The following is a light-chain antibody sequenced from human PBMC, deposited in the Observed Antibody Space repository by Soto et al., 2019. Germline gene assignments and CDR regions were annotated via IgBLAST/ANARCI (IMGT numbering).Light chain of an antibody. CDR3: SSHTTSSTWV. Sequence: QSALTQPASVSGSPGQSITISCNGTSSDVGAYNYVSWYQQHPGRPPKFIIYEVTKRPSGVSDRFSGSKSGNTATLTISWLQAEDEADYYCSSHTTSSTWVFGGGTKLTVL. CDR1: SSDVGAYNY. CDR2: EVT. J-gene: IGLJ3*02. V-gene: IGLV2-14*01.